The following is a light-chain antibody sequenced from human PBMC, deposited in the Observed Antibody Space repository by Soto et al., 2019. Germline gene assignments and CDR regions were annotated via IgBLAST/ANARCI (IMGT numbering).Light chain of an antibody. CDR2: DVS. CDR3: CSYAGSDTHYV. CDR1: SSDVGGYNS. J-gene: IGLJ1*01. Sequence: QSVLTQPRSVSGSPGQSVTISCTGTSSDVGGYNSVSWYQQHPDKAPKFMIYDVSKRPSGVPDRFSGSKSGNTASLTIFGLQAEDEADYYCCSYAGSDTHYVFGTGTRSPS. V-gene: IGLV2-11*01.